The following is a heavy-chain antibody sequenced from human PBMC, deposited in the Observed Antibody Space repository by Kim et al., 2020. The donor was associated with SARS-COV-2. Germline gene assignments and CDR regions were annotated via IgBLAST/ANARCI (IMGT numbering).Heavy chain of an antibody. CDR3: ARGSYDSSGYGQTFDI. CDR2: IYYSGST. D-gene: IGHD3-22*01. Sequence: SETLSLTCTVSGGSISSYYWSWIRQPPGKGLEWIGYIYYSGSTNYNPSLKSRVTISVDTSKNQFSLKLSSVTAADTAVYYCARGSYDSSGYGQTFDIWGQGTMVTVSS. V-gene: IGHV4-59*01. CDR1: GGSISSYY. J-gene: IGHJ3*02.